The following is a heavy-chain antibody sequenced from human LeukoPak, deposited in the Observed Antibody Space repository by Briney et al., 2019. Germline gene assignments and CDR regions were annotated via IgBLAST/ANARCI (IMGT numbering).Heavy chain of an antibody. D-gene: IGHD5-18*01. CDR3: ARGRKYTSGYRVTELGSGYSDY. CDR2: IKQDGSEK. V-gene: IGHV3-7*03. J-gene: IGHJ4*02. Sequence: GGSLRLSCAASGFTFSSYWMSWVRQAPGKGLEWVANIKQDGSEKYHVDSVKGRFTISRDNAKNSLYLQMNSLRAEDTAVYYCARGRKYTSGYRVTELGSGYSDYWGQGTQVTVSS. CDR1: GFTFSSYW.